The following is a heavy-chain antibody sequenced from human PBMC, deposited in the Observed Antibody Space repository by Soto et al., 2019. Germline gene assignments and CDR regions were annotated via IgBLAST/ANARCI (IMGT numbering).Heavy chain of an antibody. CDR3: ARQRESASNLYYYYYMDV. CDR2: ISSSGSTI. J-gene: IGHJ6*03. D-gene: IGHD1-1*01. Sequence: GGSLRLSCAASGFTFSDYYMSWIRQAPGKGLEWVSYISSSGSTIYYADSVKGRFTISRDNAKNSLYLQMNSLRAEDTAVYYCARQRESASNLYYYYYMDVWGKGTTVTVSS. CDR1: GFTFSDYY. V-gene: IGHV3-11*01.